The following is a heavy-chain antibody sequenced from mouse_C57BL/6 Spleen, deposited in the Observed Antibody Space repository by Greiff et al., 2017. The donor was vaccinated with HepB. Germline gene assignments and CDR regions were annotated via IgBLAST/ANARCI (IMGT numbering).Heavy chain of an antibody. J-gene: IGHJ2*01. V-gene: IGHV5-6*02. CDR1: GFTFSSYG. Sequence: EVKLVESGGDLVKPGGSLKLSCAASGFTFSSYGMSWVRQTPDKRLEWVATISSGGSYTYYPDSVKGRFTISRDNAKNTLYLQMSSLKSEDTAMYYCASITTVVGYWGQGTTLTVSS. D-gene: IGHD1-1*01. CDR2: ISSGGSYT. CDR3: ASITTVVGY.